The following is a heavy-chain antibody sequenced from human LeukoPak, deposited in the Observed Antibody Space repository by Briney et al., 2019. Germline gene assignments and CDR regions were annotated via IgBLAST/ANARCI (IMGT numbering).Heavy chain of an antibody. Sequence: PSETLSLTCSVSGGSISSYYWSWIWQPAGKGLEWIGRIYTSGSTNYNPSLKSRVTISVDTSKNQFSLKLSSVTATDTAVYYCARVDSGSFLGDWFDPWGQGTLVTVSS. CDR3: ARVDSGSFLGDWFDP. D-gene: IGHD1-26*01. J-gene: IGHJ5*02. CDR1: GGSISSYY. CDR2: IYTSGST. V-gene: IGHV4-4*07.